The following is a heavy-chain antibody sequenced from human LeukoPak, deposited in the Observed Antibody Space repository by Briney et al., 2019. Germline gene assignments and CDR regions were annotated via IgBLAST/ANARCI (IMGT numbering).Heavy chain of an antibody. J-gene: IGHJ2*01. Sequence: GGSLRLSCAASGFTISNYDMYWVRQAPGKGLEWVSSISSSSSYIYYADSVKGRFTISRDNAKNSLYLQMNSLRAEDTAVYYCAREPSRWYFDLWGRGTLVTVSS. CDR1: GFTISNYD. CDR3: AREPSRWYFDL. V-gene: IGHV3-21*01. CDR2: ISSSSSYI.